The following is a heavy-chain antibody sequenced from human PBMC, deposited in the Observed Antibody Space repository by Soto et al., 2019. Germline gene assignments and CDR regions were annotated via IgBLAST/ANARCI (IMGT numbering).Heavy chain of an antibody. D-gene: IGHD5-12*01. CDR2: INPSGGST. Sequence: KVSCKASGYTFTSYYMHWVRQAPGQGLEWMGIINPSGGSTSYAQKFQGRVTMTRDTSTSTVYMELSSLRSEDTAVYYCARERGSGYEFYYYGMDVWGQGTTVTVSS. CDR1: GYTFTSYY. CDR3: ARERGSGYEFYYYGMDV. V-gene: IGHV1-46*01. J-gene: IGHJ6*02.